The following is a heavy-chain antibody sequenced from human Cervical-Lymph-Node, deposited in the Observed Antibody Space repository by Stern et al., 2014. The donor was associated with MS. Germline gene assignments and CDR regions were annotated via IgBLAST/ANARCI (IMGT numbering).Heavy chain of an antibody. V-gene: IGHV1-46*01. CDR3: ASTLRGPHPFDP. D-gene: IGHD3-10*01. Sequence: QLVQSGAEVKKPGASVKVSCKASGYTFTSYYMHWVRQAPGQGLEWMGIINPSGGSTRYSQKFQGIGTMTRDTSTSTAYMEPSSLRSEDTAVYYCASTLRGPHPFDPGGQGTRVTVSS. J-gene: IGHJ5*02. CDR1: GYTFTSYY. CDR2: INPSGGST.